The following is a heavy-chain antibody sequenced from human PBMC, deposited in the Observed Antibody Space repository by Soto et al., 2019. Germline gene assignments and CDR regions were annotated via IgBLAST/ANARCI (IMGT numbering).Heavy chain of an antibody. J-gene: IGHJ4*02. CDR2: ISGMEDRT. Sequence: GGSRRLSCTASGLNLSDPALSWVRQAPGGGLEWVSGISGMEDRTNYADFVKGRFFISKDRAKNTLNLQMNGLRDDDTAVYYCAKTYTGGWGQGTQVTVSS. CDR3: AKTYTGG. D-gene: IGHD3-10*01. V-gene: IGHV3-23*01. CDR1: GLNLSDPA.